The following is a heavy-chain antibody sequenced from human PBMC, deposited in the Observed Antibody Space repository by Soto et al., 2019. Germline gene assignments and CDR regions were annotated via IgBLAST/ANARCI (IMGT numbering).Heavy chain of an antibody. V-gene: IGHV3-33*01. Sequence: XGSLSLTCAASGFTFSSYGMHWVRQAPGKGLEWVAVIWYDGSNKYYADSVKGRFTISRDNSKNTLYLQMNSLRAEDTAVYYCARAYCSGGSCYRVYYGMDVWGQGTTVTVSS. D-gene: IGHD2-15*01. CDR1: GFTFSSYG. CDR2: IWYDGSNK. J-gene: IGHJ6*02. CDR3: ARAYCSGGSCYRVYYGMDV.